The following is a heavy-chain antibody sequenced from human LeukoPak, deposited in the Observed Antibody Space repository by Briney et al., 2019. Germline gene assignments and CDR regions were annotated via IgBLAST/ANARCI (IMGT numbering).Heavy chain of an antibody. CDR3: AKATYYYGSGSYYPY. CDR2: ISGSGGST. D-gene: IGHD3-10*01. CDR1: GFTFSSYA. Sequence: GGSLRLSGAASGFTFSSYAMSWVRQAPGKGLEWVSAISGSGGSTYYADSVKGRFTISRDNSKNTLYLQMNSLRAEDTAVYYCAKATYYYGSGSYYPYWGQGTLVTVSS. V-gene: IGHV3-23*01. J-gene: IGHJ4*02.